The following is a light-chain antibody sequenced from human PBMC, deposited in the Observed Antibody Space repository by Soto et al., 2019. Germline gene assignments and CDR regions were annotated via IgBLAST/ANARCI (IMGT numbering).Light chain of an antibody. Sequence: DIVMTQSPDSLAVSLGERATINCKSSQSVLYSSNNKNYLAWYQQKPGQPPKLLIYWASTRESGVPDRFSGSGFATDFTLTISSLQAEDVAVYYCQQSYSNFRTFGQGTKVEIK. CDR1: QSVLYSSNNKNY. V-gene: IGKV4-1*01. CDR2: WAS. J-gene: IGKJ1*01. CDR3: QQSYSNFRT.